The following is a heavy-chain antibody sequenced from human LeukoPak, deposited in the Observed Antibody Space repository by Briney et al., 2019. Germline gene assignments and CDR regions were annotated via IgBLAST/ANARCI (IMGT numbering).Heavy chain of an antibody. J-gene: IGHJ4*02. CDR1: GFTFSSYE. D-gene: IGHD4-17*01. CDR2: ISSRGSTI. CDR3: ARQRFYGDYAGDY. V-gene: IGHV3-48*03. Sequence: GGSLRLSCAASGFTFSSYEMNWVRQAPGKGLEWVSYISSRGSTIYYADPVKGRFTISRDNAKNSLYLQMNSLGAEDTAVYYCARQRFYGDYAGDYWGQGTLVTVSS.